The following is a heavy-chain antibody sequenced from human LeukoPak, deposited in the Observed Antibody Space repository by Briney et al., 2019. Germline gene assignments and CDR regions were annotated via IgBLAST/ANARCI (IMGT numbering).Heavy chain of an antibody. CDR2: ISGSGVTT. D-gene: IGHD5-18*01. Sequence: GGSLRLSCEASGFTFSSYAMSCVRQAPGKGLEWVSCISGSGVTTYHADSVKGRFTISRDNSKNTLFLQMNSLRVEDTAVYYCAKGGTRGYSSGYCMDVWGQGTTVTVSS. CDR3: AKGGTRGYSSGYCMDV. J-gene: IGHJ6*02. V-gene: IGHV3-23*01. CDR1: GFTFSSYA.